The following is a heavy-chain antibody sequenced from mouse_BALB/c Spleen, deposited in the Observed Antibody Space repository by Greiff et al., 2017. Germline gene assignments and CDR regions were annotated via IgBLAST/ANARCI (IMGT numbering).Heavy chain of an antibody. CDR1: GYSITSDYA. CDR3: AREGGNSYFDV. CDR2: ISYSGST. J-gene: IGHJ1*01. V-gene: IGHV3-2*02. Sequence: EVMLVESGPGLVKPSQSLSLTCTVTGYSITSDYAWNWIRQFPGNKLEWMGYISYSGSTSYNPSLKSRISITRDTSKNQFFLQLNSVTTEDTATYYCAREGGNSYFDVWGAGTTVTVSS.